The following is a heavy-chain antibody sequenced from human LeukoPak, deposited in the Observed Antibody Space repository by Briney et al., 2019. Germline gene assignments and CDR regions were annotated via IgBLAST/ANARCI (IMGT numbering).Heavy chain of an antibody. Sequence: SETLSLTCGVYGGSFSGYYWSWIRQPPRKGLEWIGEIDHSGSSNYNPSLKSRVSISGDTSKNQFSLTLSSVTAADTAIYYCASVYDSSGYYPFWGQGTLVTVST. V-gene: IGHV4-34*01. J-gene: IGHJ4*02. CDR2: IDHSGSS. CDR3: ASVYDSSGYYPF. D-gene: IGHD3-22*01. CDR1: GGSFSGYY.